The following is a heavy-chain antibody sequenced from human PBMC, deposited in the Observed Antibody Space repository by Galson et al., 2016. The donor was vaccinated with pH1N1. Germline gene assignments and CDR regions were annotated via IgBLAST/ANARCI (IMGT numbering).Heavy chain of an antibody. D-gene: IGHD5-18*01. J-gene: IGHJ4*02. CDR2: ISWNSGSI. Sequence: LRLSCAASGFTFDDYAMHWVRQAPGRGLEWVSGISWNSGSIGYADSVKGRFTISRDNAKNSLYLQMNSLRAEDTALYYCAKVTGYLYGYVDYWGQGTLVTVSS. CDR1: GFTFDDYA. CDR3: AKVTGYLYGYVDY. V-gene: IGHV3-9*01.